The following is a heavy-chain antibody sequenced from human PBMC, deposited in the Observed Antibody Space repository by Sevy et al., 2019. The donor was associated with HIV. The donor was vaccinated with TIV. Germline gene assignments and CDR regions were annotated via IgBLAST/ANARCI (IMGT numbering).Heavy chain of an antibody. CDR2: IYYNGNI. D-gene: IGHD1-26*01. V-gene: IGHV4-59*08. CDR1: GGSITSLY. J-gene: IGHJ4*02. Sequence: SETLSLTCTVSGGSITSLYWNWVRQPPGKGLEWIANIYYNGNINYNPSLKSGVTLTLDTSTNQFSLRLGSVTAADTAMYYCAGENAWGRGYSWGQGTLVTVSS. CDR3: AGENAWGRGYS.